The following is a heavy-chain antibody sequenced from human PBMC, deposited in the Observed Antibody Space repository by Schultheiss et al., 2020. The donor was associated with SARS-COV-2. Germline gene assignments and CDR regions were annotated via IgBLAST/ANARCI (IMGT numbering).Heavy chain of an antibody. CDR2: ISSSSSYT. D-gene: IGHD3-22*01. CDR3: ARDRGTYDSSGYSHDFDY. V-gene: IGHV3-21*05. J-gene: IGHJ4*02. CDR1: GFTFRRYE. Sequence: GGSLRLSCAASGFTFRRYEMNWVRQAPGKGLEWVSYISSSSSYTNYADSVKGRFTISRDNAKNSLYLQMNSLRAEDTAVYYCARDRGTYDSSGYSHDFDYWGQGTLVTVSS.